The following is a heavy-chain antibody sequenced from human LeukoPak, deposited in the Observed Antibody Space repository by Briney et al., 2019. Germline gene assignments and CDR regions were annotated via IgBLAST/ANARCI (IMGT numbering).Heavy chain of an antibody. CDR3: ERDERVENSYQGYYYVDV. D-gene: IGHD5-18*01. J-gene: IGHJ6*03. CDR2: IKRDGGEK. V-gene: IGHV3-7*01. CDR1: GFSFSSYW. Sequence: PGGSLRLSCAASGFSFSSYWMSWVRQTPGKGLEWVANIKRDGGEKYYVDSAKGRFTISRDNAKKSLYLQMNSLRGEDTAVYYCERDERVENSYQGYYYVDVGGTETTVIVSS.